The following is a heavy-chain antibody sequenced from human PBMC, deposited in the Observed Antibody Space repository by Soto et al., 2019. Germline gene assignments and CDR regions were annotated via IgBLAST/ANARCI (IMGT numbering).Heavy chain of an antibody. J-gene: IGHJ4*02. V-gene: IGHV4-34*01. CDR3: ASSKRYDYIWGSYRYTQVDY. D-gene: IGHD3-16*02. Sequence: SETLSLTCAVYGGSFSGYYWSWIRQPPGKGLEWIGEINHSGSTNYNPSLKSRVTISVDTSKNQFSLKLSSVTAADTAVYYCASSKRYDYIWGSYRYTQVDYWGQGTLVTVSS. CDR1: GGSFSGYY. CDR2: INHSGST.